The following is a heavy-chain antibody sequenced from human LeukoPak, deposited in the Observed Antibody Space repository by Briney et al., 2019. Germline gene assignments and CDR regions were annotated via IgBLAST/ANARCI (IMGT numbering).Heavy chain of an antibody. V-gene: IGHV3-48*03. J-gene: IGHJ4*02. CDR2: ISSSGSTI. CDR1: GFTFSSYE. CDR3: AKPSRALSHSSWYFDY. D-gene: IGHD6-13*01. Sequence: PGGSLRLSCAASGFTFSSYEMNWVRQAPGKGLEWVSYISSSGSTIYYADSVKGRFTISRDNAKNSLYLQMNSLRAEDTALYYCAKPSRALSHSSWYFDYWGQGTLVTVSS.